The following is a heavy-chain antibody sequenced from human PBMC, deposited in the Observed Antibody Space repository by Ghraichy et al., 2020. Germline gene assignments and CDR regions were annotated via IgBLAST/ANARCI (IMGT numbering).Heavy chain of an antibody. J-gene: IGHJ4*01. V-gene: IGHV3-23*01. Sequence: GGSLRLSCAASGFTFTNYAMSWVRQAPGKGLEWVSSISGSGIGTYYADSVKGRFTISRDNSKNTVSLQMNCLKAEDTAVYYCAKTRKNGYNSVNNWGHGTLVTVSS. CDR3: AKTRKNGYNSVNN. CDR2: ISGSGIGT. D-gene: IGHD5-24*01. CDR1: GFTFTNYA.